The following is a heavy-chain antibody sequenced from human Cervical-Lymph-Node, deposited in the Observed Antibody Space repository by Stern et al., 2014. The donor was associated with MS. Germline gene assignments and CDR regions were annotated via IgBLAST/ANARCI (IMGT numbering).Heavy chain of an antibody. CDR2: IWYDGSNK. CDR3: ARDRHDLGYCSGGSCYLPDY. V-gene: IGHV3-33*01. CDR1: GFTFSSYG. D-gene: IGHD2-15*01. Sequence: VQLVESGGGVVQPGRSLRLSCAASGFTFSSYGMHWVSQAPGKGLEWVAVIWYDGSNKYYADSVKGRFTISRDNSKNTLYLQMNSLRAEDTAVYYCARDRHDLGYCSGGSCYLPDYWGQGTLVTVSS. J-gene: IGHJ4*02.